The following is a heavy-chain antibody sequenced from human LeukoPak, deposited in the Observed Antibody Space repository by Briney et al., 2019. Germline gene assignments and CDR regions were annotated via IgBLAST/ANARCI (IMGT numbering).Heavy chain of an antibody. V-gene: IGHV3-23*01. CDR3: AKGPYDFWSGYPIFYYYYGMDV. CDR1: GFTFSSYA. D-gene: IGHD3-3*01. CDR2: ISGSGGST. Sequence: PGGSLRLSCAASGFTFSSYAMSWVRQAPEKGLEWVSAISGSGGSTYYADSVKGRFTISRDNSKNTLYLQMNSLRAEDTAVYYCAKGPYDFWSGYPIFYYYYGMDVWGQGTTVTVSS. J-gene: IGHJ6*02.